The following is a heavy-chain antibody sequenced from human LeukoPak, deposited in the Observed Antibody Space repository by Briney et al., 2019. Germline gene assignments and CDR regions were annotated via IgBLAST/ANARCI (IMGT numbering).Heavy chain of an antibody. J-gene: IGHJ5*02. Sequence: QAGGSLRLSCAASGFTFGSDWMSWVRQAPGKGLEWVANIKQDGSEKYYVDSVKGRFTISRDNSKNSLYLQMNSLRAEDTAVYYCARGRNWFDPWGQGTLVTVSS. V-gene: IGHV3-7*03. CDR3: ARGRNWFDP. CDR1: GFTFGSDW. CDR2: IKQDGSEK.